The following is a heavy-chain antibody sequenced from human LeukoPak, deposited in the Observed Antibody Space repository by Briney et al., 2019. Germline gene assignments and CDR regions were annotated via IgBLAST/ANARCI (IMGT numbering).Heavy chain of an antibody. V-gene: IGHV3-21*01. J-gene: IGHJ3*02. CDR1: GFSFSNYC. CDR2: ISSSSSYI. CDR3: TRGLYYESSGPDAFDI. D-gene: IGHD3-22*01. Sequence: PGGSLRLSCAASGFSFSNYCMNWVRQAPGKGLEWVSSISSSSSYIYYADSLKGRFTISRDNAKNSLHLEIHSLTADDMAVYYCTRGLYYESSGPDAFDIWGQGTMVTVSS.